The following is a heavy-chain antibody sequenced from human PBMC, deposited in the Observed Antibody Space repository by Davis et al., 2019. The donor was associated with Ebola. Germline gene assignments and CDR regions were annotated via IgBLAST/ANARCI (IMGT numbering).Heavy chain of an antibody. CDR2: IYWDDDK. Sequence: SGPTLVKPTQTLTLTCTFSGFSLSTTGLGVGWIRQPPGKALEWLALIYWDDDKRYSHSLTSRLTISKDTSQNQVVLTMTNMDPLDTATYYCAHKAYGSLANWFGPWGQGTLVTVSS. CDR3: AHKAYGSLANWFGP. J-gene: IGHJ5*02. CDR1: GFSLSTTGLG. V-gene: IGHV2-5*02. D-gene: IGHD4-17*01.